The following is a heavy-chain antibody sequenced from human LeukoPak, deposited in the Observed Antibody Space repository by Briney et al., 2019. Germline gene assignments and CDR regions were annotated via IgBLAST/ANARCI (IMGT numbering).Heavy chain of an antibody. Sequence: GGSLRLSCAASGFTFSSYAMSWVRQAPGKGLEWVSAISGSGGSTYYADSVKGRFTISRDNSKNTLYLQMNSLRAEDTAVYYCAKDHRGWFGELYPDYWVQGTLVTVSS. CDR1: GFTFSSYA. J-gene: IGHJ4*02. V-gene: IGHV3-23*01. D-gene: IGHD3-10*01. CDR2: ISGSGGST. CDR3: AKDHRGWFGELYPDY.